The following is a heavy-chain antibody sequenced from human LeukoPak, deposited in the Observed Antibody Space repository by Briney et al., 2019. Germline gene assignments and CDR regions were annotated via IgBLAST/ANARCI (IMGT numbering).Heavy chain of an antibody. V-gene: IGHV4-59*01. CDR2: IYYSGST. Sequence: SETLSLTCSVSGGSISSYYWSWIRQPPGKGLEWIGYIYYSGSTNYNPSLKSRVTISVDTSKNQFSLKLSSVTAADTAVYYCARVIGGATGWFDPWGQGTLVTVSS. CDR3: ARVIGGATGWFDP. CDR1: GGSISSYY. J-gene: IGHJ5*02.